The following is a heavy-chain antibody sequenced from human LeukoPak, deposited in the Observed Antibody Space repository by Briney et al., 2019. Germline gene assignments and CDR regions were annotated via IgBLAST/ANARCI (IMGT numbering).Heavy chain of an antibody. CDR3: ARVSGMDYYYDGSGDYFDY. J-gene: IGHJ4*02. CDR1: GFTFSGYA. CDR2: ISFDGSNK. V-gene: IGHV3-30*04. Sequence: PGGSLRLSCAASGFTFSGYALHWVRQAPGKGLEWVAVISFDGSNKYYADSVKGRLTISRDNSKKTLYLQMNSLRAEDTAVYYCARVSGMDYYYDGSGDYFDYWGQGTLVTVSS. D-gene: IGHD3-22*01.